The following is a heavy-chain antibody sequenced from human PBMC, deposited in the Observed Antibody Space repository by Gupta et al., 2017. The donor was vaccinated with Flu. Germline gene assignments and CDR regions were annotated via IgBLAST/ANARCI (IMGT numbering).Heavy chain of an antibody. J-gene: IGHJ6*03. Sequence: QMQLVESGGGVVQPGRSLRLSCVASGFTFSNYGIHWVRQAPGKGLEWVALISYGGSDKYYADSVKGRFTISRDNSKNTVYLQMNSLRLEDTAVYYCARDPKEWFCDTLNCGYYYYMDVWGKGTTVTVSS. CDR2: ISYGGSDK. CDR3: ARDPKEWFCDTLNCGYYYYMDV. D-gene: IGHD3-3*01. V-gene: IGHV3-30*03. CDR1: GFTFSNYG.